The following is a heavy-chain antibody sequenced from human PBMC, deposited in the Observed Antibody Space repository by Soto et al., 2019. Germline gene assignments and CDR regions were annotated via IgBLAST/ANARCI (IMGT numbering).Heavy chain of an antibody. D-gene: IGHD3-10*01. CDR3: AREGGSYSGSGSYTHFDF. CDR1: GFIFSNYG. V-gene: IGHV3-33*01. CDR2: IWFDGSKE. Sequence: SGGSLRLSCAASGFIFSNYGIHWVRQAPGKGLEWVAVIWFDGSKENYADSVKGQFTISRDNSKNTASLQMNSLRAEDTAVYFCAREGGSYSGSGSYTHFDFWGQGILVTVSS. J-gene: IGHJ4*02.